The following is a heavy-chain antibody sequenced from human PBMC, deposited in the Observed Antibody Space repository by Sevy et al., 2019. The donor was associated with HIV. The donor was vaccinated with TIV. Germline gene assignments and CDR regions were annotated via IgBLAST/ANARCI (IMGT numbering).Heavy chain of an antibody. CDR2: IRYDGSDK. D-gene: IGHD6-13*01. CDR3: AKDLAGPGRRYFDY. Sequence: GGFLRLSCTASGFTFSNFGMHWVRQVPGKGLEWLTFIRYDGSDKYYAASVKGRFTISRDDSKNTLYLQMDSLRAEDTARCYCAKDLAGPGRRYFDYWGQGTLVTVSS. J-gene: IGHJ4*02. CDR1: GFTFSNFG. V-gene: IGHV3-30*02.